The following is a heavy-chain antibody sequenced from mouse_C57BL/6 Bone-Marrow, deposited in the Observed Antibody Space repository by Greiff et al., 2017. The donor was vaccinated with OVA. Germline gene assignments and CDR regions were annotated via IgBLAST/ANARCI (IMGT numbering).Heavy chain of an antibody. Sequence: EVQRVESGAGLVKPGGSLKLSCAASGFTFSDYGMHWVRQAPEQGLEWVAYISSGSSTIYYADTVKGRFTLSRDNANNTLFLQMTSLTSEDTAMYDCERKDYGSSYAMDYWGQGTSVTVSS. CDR1: GFTFSDYG. V-gene: IGHV5-17*01. CDR3: ERKDYGSSYAMDY. D-gene: IGHD1-1*01. J-gene: IGHJ4*01. CDR2: ISSGSSTI.